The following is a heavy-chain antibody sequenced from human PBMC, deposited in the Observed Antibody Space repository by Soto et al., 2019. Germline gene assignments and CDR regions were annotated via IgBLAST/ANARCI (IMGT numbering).Heavy chain of an antibody. Sequence: ASVKVSCRASGYTFTNYDINWVRQATGQGLEWMGWMNPNSGNTGYAQKFQGRVTMTRNTSISTAYMELSSLRSEDTAVYYCVRGDKVLGWFGELINNYYYYYMDVWGKGTTVTVSS. D-gene: IGHD3-10*01. CDR2: MNPNSGNT. CDR1: GYTFTNYD. CDR3: VRGDKVLGWFGELINNYYYYYMDV. V-gene: IGHV1-8*01. J-gene: IGHJ6*03.